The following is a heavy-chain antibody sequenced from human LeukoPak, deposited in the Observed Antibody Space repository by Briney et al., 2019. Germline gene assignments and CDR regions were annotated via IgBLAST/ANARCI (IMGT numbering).Heavy chain of an antibody. D-gene: IGHD4-11*01. Sequence: GGSLRLSCAASGFTVSSNYMSWVRQAPGKGLKWVSVIYSGGSTYYADSVKGRFTISRDNSKNTLYLQMNSLRAEDTAVYYCASKATVTTDRFWFDPWGQGTLVTVSS. J-gene: IGHJ5*02. CDR3: ASKATVTTDRFWFDP. CDR2: IYSGGST. CDR1: GFTVSSNY. V-gene: IGHV3-53*01.